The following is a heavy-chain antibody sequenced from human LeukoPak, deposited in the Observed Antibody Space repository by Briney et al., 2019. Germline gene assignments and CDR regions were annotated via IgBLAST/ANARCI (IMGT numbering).Heavy chain of an antibody. CDR1: GFTVSDNY. Sequence: QSGGSLRLSCAASGFTVSDNYMGWVRQAPGKGLEWVSVIYRDGSTYHAESVKGRFTISRDNSKNTLSLQMNGLRAEDTAVYYCAGALGYFDFWGHGTLVTVSS. V-gene: IGHV3-53*01. CDR3: AGALGYFDF. D-gene: IGHD3-16*01. CDR2: IYRDGST. J-gene: IGHJ4*01.